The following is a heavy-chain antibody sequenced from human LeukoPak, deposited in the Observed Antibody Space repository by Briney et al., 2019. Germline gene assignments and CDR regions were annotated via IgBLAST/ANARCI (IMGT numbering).Heavy chain of an antibody. CDR3: AKAWDEWELSLDY. V-gene: IGHV3-23*01. CDR1: GFTFSSYA. D-gene: IGHD1-26*01. Sequence: SGGSLRLSCAASGFTFSSYAMSWVRQAPGKGREWVSAISGSGGGTYYADSVKGRFTISRDNSKNTLYPQMNSLRAEDTAVYYCAKAWDEWELSLDYWGQGTLVTVSS. CDR2: ISGSGGGT. J-gene: IGHJ4*02.